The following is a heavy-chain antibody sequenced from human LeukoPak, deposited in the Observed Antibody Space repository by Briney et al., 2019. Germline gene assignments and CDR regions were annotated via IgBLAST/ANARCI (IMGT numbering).Heavy chain of an antibody. CDR1: GSSIVGYY. Sequence: SETLSLTCTVSGSSIVGYYWSWIRQPPGKGLEWIGYTYYSGSTNYNPSLESRVTISVDTSKNQLSLRLTSVTAADTAVYYCARVDYTTSSPYLLPDSWGQGTLVTVSS. CDR3: ARVDYTTSSPYLLPDS. CDR2: TYYSGST. D-gene: IGHD6-6*01. V-gene: IGHV4-59*01. J-gene: IGHJ4*02.